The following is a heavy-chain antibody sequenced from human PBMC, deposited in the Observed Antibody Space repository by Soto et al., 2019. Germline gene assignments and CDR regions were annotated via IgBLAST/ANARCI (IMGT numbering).Heavy chain of an antibody. CDR1: GFTFSSYW. V-gene: IGHV3-7*01. J-gene: IGHJ3*02. Sequence: GGSLRLSCAASGFTFSSYWMSWVRQAPGKGLEWVANIKQDGSEKYYVDSVKGRFTISRDNAKNSLYLQMNSLRAEDTAVYYCARGGHYYDSSGYYPDAFDIWGQGTMVTVSS. CDR2: IKQDGSEK. D-gene: IGHD3-22*01. CDR3: ARGGHYYDSSGYYPDAFDI.